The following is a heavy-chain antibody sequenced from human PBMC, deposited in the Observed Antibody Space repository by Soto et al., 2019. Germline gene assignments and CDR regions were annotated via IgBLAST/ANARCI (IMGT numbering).Heavy chain of an antibody. CDR3: ASAALEYYYYGMDV. Sequence: EVQLLESGGGLVQPGGSLRLSCAASGFTFSSYAMSWVRQAPGKGLEWVSGISGSGGSTYYADSVKGRFTISRDNSKNTLYLQMNSLRAEDTAVYYCASAALEYYYYGMDVWGQGTTVTVSS. CDR1: GFTFSSYA. J-gene: IGHJ6*02. D-gene: IGHD1-1*01. V-gene: IGHV3-23*01. CDR2: ISGSGGST.